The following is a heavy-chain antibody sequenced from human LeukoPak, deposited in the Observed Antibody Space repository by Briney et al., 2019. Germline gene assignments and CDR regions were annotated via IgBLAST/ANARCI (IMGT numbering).Heavy chain of an antibody. CDR1: GFTLSSNY. CDR2: INSVGIYT. Sequence: GGALRLPRARSGFTLSSNYMSWVWQAPGKGLVWVSRINSVGIYTSDAASVKGRFTISRDNAKNTLNLQMNSLRAEDTAVYYCAIDLGEYYDTSDNWFDPWGQGNLVTVSS. J-gene: IGHJ5*02. CDR3: AIDLGEYYDTSDNWFDP. D-gene: IGHD3-22*01. V-gene: IGHV3-74*01.